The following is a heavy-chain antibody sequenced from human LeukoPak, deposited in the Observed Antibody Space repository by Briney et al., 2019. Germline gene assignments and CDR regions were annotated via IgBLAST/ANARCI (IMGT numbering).Heavy chain of an antibody. J-gene: IGHJ1*01. V-gene: IGHV3-66*01. D-gene: IGHD2-15*01. CDR3: AKDVGGQEYFHH. CDR1: GFTVSSNY. Sequence: PGGSLRLSCAAYGFTVSSNYMSWVRQALGKGLGWVSVIYSGGSTYYADSVKGRFTISRDNSKNTLYLQMNSVRAEDTAVYYCAKDVGGQEYFHHWGQGTLVTVSS. CDR2: IYSGGST.